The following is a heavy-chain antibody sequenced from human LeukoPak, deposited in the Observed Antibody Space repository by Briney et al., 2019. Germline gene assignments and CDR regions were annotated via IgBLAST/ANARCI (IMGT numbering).Heavy chain of an antibody. CDR2: ISRSGST. CDR1: GFTFSTYD. Sequence: GGSLGLSCSASGFTFSTYDMQWVRQAPGMGLEWVSGISRSGSTYYTDSVKGRFTISRDNSKNTLDLQMNSLRAEDTAVYYCAKGGYFDFENWGQGTRVTVSS. D-gene: IGHD3-9*01. J-gene: IGHJ3*01. CDR3: AKGGYFDFEN. V-gene: IGHV3-23*01.